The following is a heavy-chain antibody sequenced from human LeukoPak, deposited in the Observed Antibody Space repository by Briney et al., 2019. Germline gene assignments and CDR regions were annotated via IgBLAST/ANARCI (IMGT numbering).Heavy chain of an antibody. D-gene: IGHD3-22*01. J-gene: IGHJ4*02. Sequence: GASVKVSCKASGYTFTGYYMHWVRQAPGQGLEWMGWINPNSGGTNYAQKFQGRVTMTRDTSISTAYMELSRLRSDDTAVYYCARAYPDSRGHYYFGHWGQGTLVTVSS. CDR2: INPNSGGT. V-gene: IGHV1-2*02. CDR3: ARAYPDSRGHYYFGH. CDR1: GYTFTGYY.